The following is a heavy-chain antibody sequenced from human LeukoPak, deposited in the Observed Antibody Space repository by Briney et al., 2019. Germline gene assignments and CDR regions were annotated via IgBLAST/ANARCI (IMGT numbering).Heavy chain of an antibody. J-gene: IGHJ4*02. CDR3: AREAVTQEGSLDY. Sequence: SQTLSLTCTVSGGSISSGDYCWSWIRQPPGKGLEWIGYIYYSGSTHYNPSLKSRVTISVDTSKNQFSLKLSSVTAADTAVYYCAREAVTQEGSLDYWGQGTLVTVSS. CDR2: IYYSGST. CDR1: GGSISSGDYC. D-gene: IGHD2-15*01. V-gene: IGHV4-30-4*01.